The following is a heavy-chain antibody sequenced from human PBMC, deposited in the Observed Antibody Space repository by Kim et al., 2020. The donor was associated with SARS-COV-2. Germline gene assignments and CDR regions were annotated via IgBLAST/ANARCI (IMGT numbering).Heavy chain of an antibody. J-gene: IGHJ4*02. CDR3: FRGGVDY. CDR2: DGTST. V-gene: IGHV3-74*01. D-gene: IGHD3-10*01. Sequence: DGTSTYYPDSVKGRFANARDKSKNTLYLQMNSLRTEDTAVYYCFRGGVDYWGQGTLVTVSS.